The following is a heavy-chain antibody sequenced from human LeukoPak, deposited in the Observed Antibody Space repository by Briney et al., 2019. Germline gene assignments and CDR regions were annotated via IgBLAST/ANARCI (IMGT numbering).Heavy chain of an antibody. CDR1: GGSISSSSYY. CDR2: IYYSGST. CDR3: ARECCGAVAGDHFDY. J-gene: IGHJ4*02. D-gene: IGHD6-19*01. Sequence: PSETLSLTCTVSGGSISSSSYYWGWIRQPPGKGLEWIGYIYYSGSTNYNPSLKSRVTISVDTSKNQFSLKLSSVTAADTAVYYCARECCGAVAGDHFDYWGQGTLVTVSS. V-gene: IGHV4-61*01.